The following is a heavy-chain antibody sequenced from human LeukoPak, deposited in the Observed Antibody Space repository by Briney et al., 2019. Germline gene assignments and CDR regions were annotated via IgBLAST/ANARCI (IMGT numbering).Heavy chain of an antibody. CDR2: ISSNGGRT. Sequence: GGSLRLSCSASGFTFSTYAMHWVRQAPGKGLEYASAISSNGGRTYYADSVKGRFTISRDNSKNTLYLQMSSLRAEDTAVYFCVKDSSGYNWFGPWGQGTLVTVSS. J-gene: IGHJ5*02. CDR3: VKDSSGYNWFGP. V-gene: IGHV3-64D*09. CDR1: GFTFSTYA. D-gene: IGHD6-19*01.